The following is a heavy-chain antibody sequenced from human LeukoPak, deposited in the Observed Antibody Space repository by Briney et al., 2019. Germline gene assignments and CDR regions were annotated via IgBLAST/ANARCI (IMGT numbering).Heavy chain of an antibody. D-gene: IGHD6-19*01. Sequence: ASVKVSCKASGYTFTSYDINWVRQATGQGLEWMGWMNPNSGNTGYAQKFQGRVTMTRNTSISTAYMELSSLRSEDTAVCYCARGRYSSGWYRIRAQYFQHWGQGTLVTVSS. V-gene: IGHV1-8*01. CDR2: MNPNSGNT. CDR1: GYTFTSYD. J-gene: IGHJ1*01. CDR3: ARGRYSSGWYRIRAQYFQH.